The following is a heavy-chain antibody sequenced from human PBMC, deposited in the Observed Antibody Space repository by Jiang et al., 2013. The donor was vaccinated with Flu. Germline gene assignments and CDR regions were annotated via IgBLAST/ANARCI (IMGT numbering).Heavy chain of an antibody. CDR2: SHYSGNT. V-gene: IGHV4-59*08. CDR3: ARHIFGGNNFDY. J-gene: IGHJ4*02. D-gene: IGHD4-23*01. CDR1: GGSMRTYF. Sequence: TLSLTCTVSGGSMRTYFWSWIRQSPGKGLEWIGYSHYSGNTNYNPSLKSRVTISVDTSKNQFSLNLTSVTAADTAMYYCARHIFGGNNFDYWGQGTLVTVSS.